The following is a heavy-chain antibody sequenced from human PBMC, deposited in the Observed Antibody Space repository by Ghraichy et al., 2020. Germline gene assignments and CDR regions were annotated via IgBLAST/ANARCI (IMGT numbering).Heavy chain of an antibody. Sequence: GGSLRLSCAASGFTFSSYAMSWVRQAPGKGLEWVSAISGSGGSTYYADSVKGRFTISRDNSKNTLYLQMNSLRAEDTAVYYCAKSGEDSSGWFLFDYWGQGTLVTVSS. CDR1: GFTFSSYA. J-gene: IGHJ4*02. V-gene: IGHV3-23*01. CDR3: AKSGEDSSGWFLFDY. CDR2: ISGSGGST. D-gene: IGHD6-19*01.